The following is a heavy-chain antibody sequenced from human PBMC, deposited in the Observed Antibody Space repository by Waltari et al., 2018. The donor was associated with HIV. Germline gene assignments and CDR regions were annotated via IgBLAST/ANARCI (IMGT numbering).Heavy chain of an antibody. CDR2: ISSGSTYV. CDR1: GFTFSSYS. Sequence: EVQLVESGEGLVKPGGSLPLSCDASGFTFSSYSMNSLRQSPGKGLEWVSSISSGSTYVYYADSLRGRFTTSRDDAQNSLYLQMNSLKAEDTAVYYCARDLTVTTTAFFAYWGQGTLVTVSS. CDR3: ARDLTVTTTAFFAY. D-gene: IGHD4-17*01. V-gene: IGHV3-21*02. J-gene: IGHJ4*02.